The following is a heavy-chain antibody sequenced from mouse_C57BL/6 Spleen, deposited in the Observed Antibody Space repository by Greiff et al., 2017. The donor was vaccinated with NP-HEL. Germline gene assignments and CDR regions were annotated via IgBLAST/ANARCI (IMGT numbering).Heavy chain of an antibody. CDR3: ARECEGYSYYFDY. CDR2: IYPGDGDT. Sequence: VQLVESGAELVKPGASVKISCKASGYAFSSYWMNWVKQRPGKGLEWIGQIYPGDGDTNYNGKFKGKATLTADKSSSTAYMQLSSLTSEDSAVYFCARECEGYSYYFDYWGQGTTLTVSS. D-gene: IGHD2-3*01. J-gene: IGHJ2*01. CDR1: GYAFSSYW. V-gene: IGHV1-80*01.